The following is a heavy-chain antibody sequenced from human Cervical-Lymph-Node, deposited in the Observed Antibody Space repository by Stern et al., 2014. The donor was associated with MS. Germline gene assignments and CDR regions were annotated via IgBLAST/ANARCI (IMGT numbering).Heavy chain of an antibody. CDR1: RFNFDDYA. D-gene: IGHD6-19*01. CDR2: ISWNSGSM. Sequence: DEQLVESGGGLAQPGRSLRLSCAGSRFNFDDYAMHWVRQAPGRGLEWVSSISWNSGSMEYADSVKGRFTISRDNAKNSLYLQMDSLRVEDTAIYYCAKDISSGRWEAQYYYGMDVWGQGTTVTVSS. J-gene: IGHJ6*02. V-gene: IGHV3-9*01. CDR3: AKDISSGRWEAQYYYGMDV.